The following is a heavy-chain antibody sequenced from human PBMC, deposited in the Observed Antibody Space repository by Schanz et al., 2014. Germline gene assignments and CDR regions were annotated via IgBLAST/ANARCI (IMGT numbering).Heavy chain of an antibody. CDR2: ISSGSSYA. D-gene: IGHD4-17*01. J-gene: IGHJ6*03. V-gene: IGHV3-11*06. Sequence: QVQLVESGGGLVKPGGSLRLSCAASGFTFSDYYMSWIRQAPGKGLEWVSDISSGSSYANYADSVKGRFTISRENAKNSLYLQMNSLRAGDTAVYYCARDGDRCYHNYYMDVWGKGTTVTVSS. CDR3: ARDGDRCYHNYYMDV. CDR1: GFTFSDYY.